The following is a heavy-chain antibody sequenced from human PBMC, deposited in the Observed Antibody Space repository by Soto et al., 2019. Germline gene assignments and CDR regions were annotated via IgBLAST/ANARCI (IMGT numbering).Heavy chain of an antibody. CDR1: GFTFSSYS. CDR3: ARGSGSSGWHDAFDI. J-gene: IGHJ3*02. CDR2: ISSSSSYI. Sequence: GGSLRLSCAASGFTFSSYSMNWVRQAPGKGLEWVSSISSSSSYIYYADSVKGRFTISRDNAKNSLYLQMNSLRAEDTAVYYCARGSGSSGWHDAFDIWGQGTMVTVSS. D-gene: IGHD6-19*01. V-gene: IGHV3-21*01.